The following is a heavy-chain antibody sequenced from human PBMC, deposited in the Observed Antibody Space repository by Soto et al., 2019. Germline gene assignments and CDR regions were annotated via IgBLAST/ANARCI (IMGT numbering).Heavy chain of an antibody. J-gene: IGHJ4*01. D-gene: IGHD4-17*01. Sequence: GEALPISFQASGYTFSSYWIAWVRQRPGKGLEWVGIIYPGDSETRYSPSLQGQVTISADRSTTTAYLQWSSLKASDSGTYYCARLRGLRPVTKISCLHNWCRGTLVTVSS. V-gene: IGHV5-51*01. CDR2: IYPGDSET. CDR1: GYTFSSYW. CDR3: ARLRGLRPVTKISCLHN.